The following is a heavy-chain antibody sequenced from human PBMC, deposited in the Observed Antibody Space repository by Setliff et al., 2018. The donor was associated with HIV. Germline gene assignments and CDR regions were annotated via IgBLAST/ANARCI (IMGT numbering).Heavy chain of an antibody. J-gene: IGHJ4*01. CDR3: ARGAPYCNHGICHLFDY. Sequence: SETLSLTCAVYGGSFSDYYWSWIRQPAGKGLEWLGEINHSGRAKYNPSLKSRASISADTSKNQFSLRLTSVTAADTAVYYCARGAPYCNHGICHLFDYWGHGNLVTVSS. V-gene: IGHV4-34*01. CDR1: GGSFSDYY. D-gene: IGHD2-8*01. CDR2: INHSGRA.